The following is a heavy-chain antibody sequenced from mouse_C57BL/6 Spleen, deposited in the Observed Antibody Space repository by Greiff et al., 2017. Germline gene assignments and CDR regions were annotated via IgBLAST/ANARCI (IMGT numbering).Heavy chain of an antibody. CDR1: GFTFSSYA. V-gene: IGHV5-9-1*02. D-gene: IGHD1-1*01. Sequence: EVKVVESGEGLVKPGGSLKLSCAASGFTFSSYAMSWVRQTPEKRLEWVAYISSGGDYIYYADTVKGRFTISRDNARNTLYLQMSSLKSEDTAMYYCTRGGFYYYGSNWYFDVWGTGTTVTVSS. J-gene: IGHJ1*03. CDR3: TRGGFYYYGSNWYFDV. CDR2: ISSGGDYI.